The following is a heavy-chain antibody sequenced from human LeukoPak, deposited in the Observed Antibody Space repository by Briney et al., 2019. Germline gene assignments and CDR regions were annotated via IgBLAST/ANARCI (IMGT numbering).Heavy chain of an antibody. J-gene: IGHJ5*02. D-gene: IGHD2-2*01. CDR3: ARAYCSSTSCYWSTGDNWFDP. CDR2: IYYSGST. Sequence: SETLSLTCTVSGGSISSGGYYWSWIRQHPGKGLEWIGYIYYSGSTYYNPSLKSRVTISVDTSKNQFSLKLSSVTAADTAVYYCARAYCSSTSCYWSTGDNWFDPWGQGTLVTVSS. V-gene: IGHV4-31*03. CDR1: GGSISSGGYY.